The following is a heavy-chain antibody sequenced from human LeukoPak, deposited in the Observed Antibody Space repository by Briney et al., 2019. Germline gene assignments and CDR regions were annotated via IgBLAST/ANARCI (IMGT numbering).Heavy chain of an antibody. CDR2: IKHDGSEE. J-gene: IGHJ4*02. CDR3: TRDRYGD. D-gene: IGHD5-18*01. CDR1: GFTFSSSW. V-gene: IGHV3-7*05. Sequence: GGSLRLSCAVSGFTFSSSWMSWVRQAPGKGLEWVANIKHDGSEELYVDSLKGRFTISRDNAKNSLYLQMNSLRVEDTAVYYCTRDRYGDWGQGTLVTVSS.